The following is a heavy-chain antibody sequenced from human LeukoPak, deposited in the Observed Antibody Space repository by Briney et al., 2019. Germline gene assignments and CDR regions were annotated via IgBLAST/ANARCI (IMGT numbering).Heavy chain of an antibody. J-gene: IGHJ4*02. CDR2: IYTSGGT. CDR1: GGSISSYY. Sequence: SETLSLTCTVSGGSISSYYWSWIRQPAGKGLEWIGRIYTSGGTNYNPSLKSRVTMSIDASKNQFSLKLSSVTAADTAVYYCARDYYDSSGYYYALWGQGTLVTVSS. D-gene: IGHD3-22*01. CDR3: ARDYYDSSGYYYAL. V-gene: IGHV4-4*07.